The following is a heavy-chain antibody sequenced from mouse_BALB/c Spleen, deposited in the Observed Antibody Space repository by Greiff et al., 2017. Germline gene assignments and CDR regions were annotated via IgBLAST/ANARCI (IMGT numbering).Heavy chain of an antibody. V-gene: IGHV2-9*02. J-gene: IGHJ4*01. CDR3: ARGDYDSLYYAMDY. Sequence: QVQLQQSGPGLVAPSQSLSITCTVSGFSLTSYGVHWVRQPPGKGLEWLGVIWAGGSTNYNSALMSRLSISKDNSKSQVFLKMNSLQTDDTAMYYCARGDYDSLYYAMDYWGQGTSVTVSS. D-gene: IGHD2-4*01. CDR1: GFSLTSYG. CDR2: IWAGGST.